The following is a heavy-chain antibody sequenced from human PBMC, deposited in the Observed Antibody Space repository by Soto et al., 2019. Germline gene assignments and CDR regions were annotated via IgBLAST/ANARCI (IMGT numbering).Heavy chain of an antibody. CDR2: ITGSGGTT. CDR1: GFTIRIYA. Sequence: VVSLRLSCATSGFTIRIYAMSWVRRAPGKGLQWVSAITGSGGTTYYADSVKGRFTISRDNSKNTLYLQMNSLGADDTAVYYCAKDQKAVHAGAFDYWGQGNLVTFSS. D-gene: IGHD1-26*01. CDR3: AKDQKAVHAGAFDY. J-gene: IGHJ4*02. V-gene: IGHV3-23*01.